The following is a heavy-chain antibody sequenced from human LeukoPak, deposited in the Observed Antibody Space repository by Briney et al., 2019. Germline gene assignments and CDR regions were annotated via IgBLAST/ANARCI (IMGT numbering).Heavy chain of an antibody. V-gene: IGHV4-59*12. CDR3: ARAYFDYGGIYYGMDV. Sequence: SETLSLTCTVSGGSISSYYWSWIRQPPGKGLEWIGYIYYSGSTNYNPSLKSRVTISVDRSKNQFSLKLSSVTAADTAVYYCARAYFDYGGIYYGMDVWGQGTTVTVSS. D-gene: IGHD4-17*01. CDR2: IYYSGST. CDR1: GGSISSYY. J-gene: IGHJ6*02.